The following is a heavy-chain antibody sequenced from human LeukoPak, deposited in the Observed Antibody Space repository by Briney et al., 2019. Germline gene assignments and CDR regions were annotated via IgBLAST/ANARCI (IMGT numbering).Heavy chain of an antibody. CDR2: ISSGGRTI. J-gene: IGHJ3*02. CDR3: ARPVVAATTPDTFDI. D-gene: IGHD2-15*01. Sequence: GGSLRLSCAASGFTFSDYYMSWIRQAPGKGLEWVSYISSGGRTIYYADSVKGRFTMSRDNAKNSLYLQMNSLRAEDTAVYYCARPVVAATTPDTFDIWGQGTMVTISS. CDR1: GFTFSDYY. V-gene: IGHV3-11*04.